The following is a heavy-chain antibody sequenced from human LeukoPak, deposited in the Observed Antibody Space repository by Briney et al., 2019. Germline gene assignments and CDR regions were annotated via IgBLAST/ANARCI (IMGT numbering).Heavy chain of an antibody. Sequence: PGGSLRLSCAASGFTFSSYWMSWVRQAPGKGLEWVSGINWNGGSTGYADSVKGRFTISRDNVKNSLFLQMNSLRVEDTALYYCARDGVVATIGDNWFDPWGQGTLVIVSS. D-gene: IGHD5-12*01. J-gene: IGHJ5*02. CDR3: ARDGVVATIGDNWFDP. CDR1: GFTFSSYW. CDR2: INWNGGST. V-gene: IGHV3-20*04.